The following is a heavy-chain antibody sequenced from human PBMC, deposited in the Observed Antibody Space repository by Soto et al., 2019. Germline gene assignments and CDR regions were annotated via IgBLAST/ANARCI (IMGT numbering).Heavy chain of an antibody. CDR2: IYYSGST. CDR3: ARAKAPLYSSSWYWFDP. CDR1: GGSISSYY. J-gene: IGHJ5*02. Sequence: QVQLQESGPGLVKPSETLSLTCTVSGGSISSYYWSWIRQPPGKGLEWLGYIYYSGSTNYNPSLKSRVTTSVDTSKNQFSPKLSSVTAADTAVYYCARAKAPLYSSSWYWFDPWGQGTLVTVSS. V-gene: IGHV4-59*08. D-gene: IGHD6-13*01.